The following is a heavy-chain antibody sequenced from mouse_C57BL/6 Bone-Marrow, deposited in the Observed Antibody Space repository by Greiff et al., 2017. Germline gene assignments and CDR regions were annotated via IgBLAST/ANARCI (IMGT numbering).Heavy chain of an antibody. J-gene: IGHJ2*01. D-gene: IGHD1-1*01. V-gene: IGHV1-81*01. CDR2: IYPRSGNT. Sequence: PLHQSGAELARPGASVKLSCKASGYTFTSYGISWVKQRTGQGLEWIGEIYPRSGNTYYNEKFKGKATLTADKSSSTAYMELRSLTSEDSAVYFCARLRYYGSSYAGYWGQGTTLTVSS. CDR3: ARLRYYGSSYAGY. CDR1: GYTFTSYG.